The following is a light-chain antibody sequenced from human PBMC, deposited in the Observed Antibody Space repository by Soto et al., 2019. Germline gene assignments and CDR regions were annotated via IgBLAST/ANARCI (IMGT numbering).Light chain of an antibody. CDR2: GAS. Sequence: EIVLTQSPATLSLSPGEIATLSCRASQSVSSYLAWYQQKPGQAPRRLIYGASNRATGIPARFSGSGSGTDFTLTISSLEPEDFAVYYGQQRSNWPPIFTFGPGTKVDI. CDR3: QQRSNWPPIFT. J-gene: IGKJ3*01. V-gene: IGKV3-11*01. CDR1: QSVSSY.